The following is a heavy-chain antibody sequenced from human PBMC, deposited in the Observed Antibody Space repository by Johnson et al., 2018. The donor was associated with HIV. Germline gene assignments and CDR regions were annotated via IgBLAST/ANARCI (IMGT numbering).Heavy chain of an antibody. CDR3: ARPPYSGSYYDAFDI. Sequence: VQLVESGGGLVQPGGSLRLSCAASGFTVSSNYMSWVRQAPGKGLEWVSVIYSGGSTYYADSVQGRFTISRDNSKNTLYLQMNSLRAEDTAVYYCARPPYSGSYYDAFDIWGQGTMVTVSS. J-gene: IGHJ3*02. CDR1: GFTVSSNY. CDR2: IYSGGST. V-gene: IGHV3-66*02. D-gene: IGHD1-26*01.